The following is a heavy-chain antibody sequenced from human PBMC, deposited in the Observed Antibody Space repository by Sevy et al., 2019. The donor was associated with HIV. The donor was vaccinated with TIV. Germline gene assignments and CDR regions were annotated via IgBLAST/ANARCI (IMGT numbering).Heavy chain of an antibody. D-gene: IGHD4-17*01. CDR1: GFTFSSYA. CDR3: ARDQHDYAGNLRTGGFDP. J-gene: IGHJ5*02. Sequence: GGSLRLSCAASGFTFSSYAMHWVRQAPGKGLEWVAVISYDGSNKYYADSVKGRFTISRDNSKNTLYLQVKSLRTEDTAVYYCARDQHDYAGNLRTGGFDPWGQGTLVTVSS. V-gene: IGHV3-30-3*01. CDR2: ISYDGSNK.